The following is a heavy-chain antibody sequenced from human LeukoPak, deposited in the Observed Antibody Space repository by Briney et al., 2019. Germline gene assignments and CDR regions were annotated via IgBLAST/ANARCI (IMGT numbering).Heavy chain of an antibody. CDR3: ARDAPQVPAAGVLAS. D-gene: IGHD6-13*01. CDR2: MYSGGDT. CDR1: GFTVSDNY. Sequence: GGSLRLSCAASGFTVSDNYMSWVRQAPGKGLEWVSVMYSGGDTYYADSVKGRFTYSRDISKNTLYLQMNGLRTEDTAMYYCARDAPQVPAAGVLASWGQGTLVTVSS. V-gene: IGHV3-53*01. J-gene: IGHJ5*02.